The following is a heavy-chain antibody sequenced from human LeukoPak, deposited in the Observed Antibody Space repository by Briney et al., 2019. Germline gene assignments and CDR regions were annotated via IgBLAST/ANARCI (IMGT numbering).Heavy chain of an antibody. CDR2: INHSGST. D-gene: IGHD3-22*01. CDR3: ARAGGITMIVVLREDAFDI. J-gene: IGHJ3*02. CDR1: GGSISTYY. Sequence: SETLSLTCTVSGGSISTYYWSWIRQPPGKGLEWIGEINHSGSTNYNPSLKSRVTISVDTSKNQFSLKLSSVTAADTAVYYCARAGGITMIVVLREDAFDIWGQGTMVTVSS. V-gene: IGHV4-34*01.